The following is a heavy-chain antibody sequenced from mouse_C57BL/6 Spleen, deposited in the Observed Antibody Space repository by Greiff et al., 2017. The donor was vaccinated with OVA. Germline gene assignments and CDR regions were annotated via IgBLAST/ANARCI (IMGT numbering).Heavy chain of an antibody. V-gene: IGHV1-53*01. Sequence: QVQLKQGGSDLVKPGASPHLSCEASGYTFTSYWMHWVKQRPGQGLEWIGNINPSNGGTNYNEKFKSKATLTVDKSSSTAYMQLSSLTSEDSAVYYCARRDDYYFDYWGQGTTLTVSS. CDR3: ARRDDYYFDY. CDR1: GYTFTSYW. D-gene: IGHD2-4*01. J-gene: IGHJ2*01. CDR2: INPSNGGT.